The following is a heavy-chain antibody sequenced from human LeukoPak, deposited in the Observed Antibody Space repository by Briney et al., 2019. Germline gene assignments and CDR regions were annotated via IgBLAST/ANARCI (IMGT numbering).Heavy chain of an antibody. D-gene: IGHD6-13*01. Sequence: ASVKVSCKASGGTFSSYAISWVRQAPGQGLEWMGGIIPIFGTANYAQKFQGRVTITADESTSTAYMELSSLRSEDTAVYYCASSLSSSWSTFDYWGQGTLVTVSS. V-gene: IGHV1-69*13. CDR3: ASSLSSSWSTFDY. J-gene: IGHJ4*02. CDR2: IIPIFGTA. CDR1: GGTFSSYA.